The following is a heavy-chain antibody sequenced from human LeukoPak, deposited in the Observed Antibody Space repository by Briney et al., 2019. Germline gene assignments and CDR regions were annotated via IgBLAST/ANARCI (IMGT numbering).Heavy chain of an antibody. D-gene: IGHD5/OR15-5a*01. Sequence: PGGSLRLSCAASRFTFGSFDMHWVRQAPGKGLEWVTFIRFDGSNKYYADSAKGRFTISRDNSKNTLYLQMSSLRPEDTAVYYCARQIGVSIDYWGQGTLVTVSS. J-gene: IGHJ4*02. CDR1: RFTFGSFD. CDR2: IRFDGSNK. CDR3: ARQIGVSIDY. V-gene: IGHV3-30*02.